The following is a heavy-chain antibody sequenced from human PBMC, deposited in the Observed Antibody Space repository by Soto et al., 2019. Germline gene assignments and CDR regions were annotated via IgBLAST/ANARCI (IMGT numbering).Heavy chain of an antibody. Sequence: QVQLQESGPGLVKPSQTLSLTCTVSGGSISSGGYYWSWIRQHPGKGLEWIGYIYYSGSTYYNPSLKSRVTISVDTSKHQFSLKLSSVTAADTAVYYCARDWYYYGSGRYGIFDYWGQGTLGTVSS. D-gene: IGHD3-10*01. CDR1: GGSISSGGYY. CDR3: ARDWYYYGSGRYGIFDY. CDR2: IYYSGST. V-gene: IGHV4-31*03. J-gene: IGHJ4*02.